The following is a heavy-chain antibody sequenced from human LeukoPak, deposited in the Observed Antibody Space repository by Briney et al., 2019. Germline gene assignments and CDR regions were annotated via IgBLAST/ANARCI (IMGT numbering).Heavy chain of an antibody. V-gene: IGHV3-23*01. CDR3: ATRAQYGSGSYYPDAFDI. J-gene: IGHJ3*02. CDR2: ISGSGGST. D-gene: IGHD3-10*01. Sequence: PGGSLRLSCAASGFTFSSYAMSWVRQAPGKGLEWVSAISGSGGSTYYADSVKGRFTISRDNSKNTLYLQMNSLRAEDTAVYYCATRAQYGSGSYYPDAFDIWGQGTMVTVSS. CDR1: GFTFSSYA.